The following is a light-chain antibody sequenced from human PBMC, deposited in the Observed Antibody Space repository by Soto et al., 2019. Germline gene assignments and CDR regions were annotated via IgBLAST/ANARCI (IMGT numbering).Light chain of an antibody. CDR3: QQRRSWLT. CDR2: DTS. CDR1: QSIRNF. V-gene: IGKV3-11*01. Sequence: ETVLTQSPATLSLSPGERATLSCRASQSIRNFLPWYQQKPGQAPRLLIYDTSNRATGIPARFSVSGSWKDFTPTISTLEPEDCAVYYCQQRRSWLTCGGGTKVEIK. J-gene: IGKJ4*01.